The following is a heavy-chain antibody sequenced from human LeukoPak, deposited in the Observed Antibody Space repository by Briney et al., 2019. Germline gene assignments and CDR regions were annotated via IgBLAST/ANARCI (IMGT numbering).Heavy chain of an antibody. Sequence: GGSLRLSCAASGFTFSSYWMSWVRQAPGKGLEWVANIKQDGSEKYYVDSVKGRFTISRDNAKNSLYLQMNSLRAEDTAVYYCARVVGGSPLTTIYYYYYMDVWGKGTTVTISS. CDR1: GFTFSSYW. CDR3: ARVVGGSPLTTIYYYYYMDV. J-gene: IGHJ6*03. D-gene: IGHD2-15*01. V-gene: IGHV3-7*01. CDR2: IKQDGSEK.